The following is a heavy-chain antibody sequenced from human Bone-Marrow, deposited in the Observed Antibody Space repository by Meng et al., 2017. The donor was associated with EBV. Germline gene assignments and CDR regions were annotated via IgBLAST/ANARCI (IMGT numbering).Heavy chain of an antibody. CDR1: GFSFSRFW. J-gene: IGHJ4*02. V-gene: IGHV3-74*01. CDR2: TNEDGGIT. Sequence: VLWSGGALVQPWGSLGLSCAVSGFSFSRFWMHWVRQVPGKGLVWVARTNEDGGITTYADSVKGRFIISRDNTRNTLYLQMYGLRDDDTGVYFCSRDLAGPFDDWGQGTLVTVSS. CDR3: SRDLAGPFDD.